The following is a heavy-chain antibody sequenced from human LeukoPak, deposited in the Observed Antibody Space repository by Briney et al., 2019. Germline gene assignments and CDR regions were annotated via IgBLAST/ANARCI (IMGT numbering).Heavy chain of an antibody. D-gene: IGHD4-17*01. V-gene: IGHV3-53*01. CDR1: GFTFSSYA. CDR2: IYSGGST. J-gene: IGHJ4*02. CDR3: ARVLSYGDYVEDY. Sequence: GGSLRLSCAASGFTFSSYAMSWVRQAPGKGLEWVSVIYSGGSTYYADSVKGRFTISRDNSKNTLYLQMNSLRAEDTAVYYCARVLSYGDYVEDYWGQGTLVTVSS.